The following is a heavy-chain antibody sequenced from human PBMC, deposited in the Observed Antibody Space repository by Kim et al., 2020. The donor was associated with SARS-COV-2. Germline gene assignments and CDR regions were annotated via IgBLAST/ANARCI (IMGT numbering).Heavy chain of an antibody. Sequence: SETLSLTCTVSGGSISSYYWSWIRQPPGKGLEWIGYIYYSGSTNYNPSLKSRVTISVDTSKNQFSLKLSSVTAADTAVYYCARDRTVPDPTRMGQMNYYYYGMDVWGQGTTVTVSS. D-gene: IGHD1-1*01. CDR1: GGSISSYY. CDR2: IYYSGST. J-gene: IGHJ6*02. CDR3: ARDRTVPDPTRMGQMNYYYYGMDV. V-gene: IGHV4-59*13.